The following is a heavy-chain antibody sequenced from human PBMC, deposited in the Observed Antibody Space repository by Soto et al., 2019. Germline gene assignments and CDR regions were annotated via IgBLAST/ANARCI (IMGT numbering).Heavy chain of an antibody. J-gene: IGHJ3*01. CDR1: GFSFSNYA. CDR3: VRDDRGAFDC. D-gene: IGHD3-22*01. Sequence: EVQLVESGGGLVQPGGSRRVSCAASGFSFSNYAMNWVRQAPGKGLEWVSYISIGSGSIFYADSVKGRFTISRDDAKNSLYMQMNTLRDEDTAVYYWVRDDRGAFDCWGQGTMVTVSS. CDR2: ISIGSGSI. V-gene: IGHV3-48*02.